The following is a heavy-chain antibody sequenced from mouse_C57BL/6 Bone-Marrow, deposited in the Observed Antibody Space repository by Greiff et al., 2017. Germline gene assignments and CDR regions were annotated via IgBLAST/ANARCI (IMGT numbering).Heavy chain of an antibody. V-gene: IGHV1-54*01. J-gene: IGHJ4*01. CDR1: GYAFTNYL. CDR3: AREGGYYYGSSYWDGAMDY. CDR2: INPGSGGT. Sequence: QVQLQQSGAELVRPGTSVKVSCKASGYAFTNYLIEWVKQRPGQGLEWIGVINPGSGGTNYNEKFKGKATLTADNSSSTAYMQLSSLTSEDSAVYFCAREGGYYYGSSYWDGAMDYWGQGTSVTVSS. D-gene: IGHD1-1*01.